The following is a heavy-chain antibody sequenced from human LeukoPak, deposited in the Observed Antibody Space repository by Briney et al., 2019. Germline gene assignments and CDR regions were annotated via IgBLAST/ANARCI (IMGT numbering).Heavy chain of an antibody. J-gene: IGHJ4*02. D-gene: IGHD3-16*02. CDR2: INHSGST. V-gene: IGHV4-34*01. CDR3: ARGPGYDYVWGSYRYTVPFDY. CDR1: GGSFSGYY. Sequence: PSETLSLTCAVYGGSFSGYYWSLIRQPPGKGLEWIGEINHSGSTNYNPPLKRRVTISVDTSKNQFSLKLSSVTAADTAVYYCARGPGYDYVWGSYRYTVPFDYWGQGTLVTVSS.